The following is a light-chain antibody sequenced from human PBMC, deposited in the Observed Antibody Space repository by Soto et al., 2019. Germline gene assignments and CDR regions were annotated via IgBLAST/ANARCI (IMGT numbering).Light chain of an antibody. CDR2: AVT. V-gene: IGLV2-8*01. Sequence: QSVLTQPPSASGSPGQSVTISCTGTSSDVGAYNFVSWYQQHPGKAPKLMIYAVTERPSGVPDRFSGSKSGNTASLTVSGLQVDDEADYYCSSYAGSNNLLFGGGTKLTVL. J-gene: IGLJ2*01. CDR1: SSDVGAYNF. CDR3: SSYAGSNNLL.